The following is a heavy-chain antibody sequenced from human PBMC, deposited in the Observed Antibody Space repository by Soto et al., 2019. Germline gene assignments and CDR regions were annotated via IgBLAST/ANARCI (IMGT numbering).Heavy chain of an antibody. J-gene: IGHJ4*02. CDR1: GYTFTSYY. CDR3: ASESEYYDHVWGSYRYDY. Sequence: QVQLVQSGAEVKKPGASVKVSCKASGYTFTSYYMHWVRQAPGQGLEWMGIINPSGGSTSYAQKFQGRVTMTRDTSTSTVYMELSSLRSEDTAVYYCASESEYYDHVWGSYRYDYWGQGTLVTVSS. D-gene: IGHD3-16*02. V-gene: IGHV1-46*01. CDR2: INPSGGST.